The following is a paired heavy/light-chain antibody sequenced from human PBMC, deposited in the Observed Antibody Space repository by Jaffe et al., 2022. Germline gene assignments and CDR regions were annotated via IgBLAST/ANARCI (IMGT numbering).Heavy chain of an antibody. V-gene: IGHV3-48*03. CDR3: ATGQWLVQSRYYFDY. CDR1: GFTFNTFE. D-gene: IGHD6-19*01. CDR2: IGPTGSPR. J-gene: IGHJ4*02. Sequence: EVQLVESGGGLVQPGGSLRLSCAVSGFTFNTFEMHWVRQTPGKGLEWLSYIGPTGSPRYYADSVKGRFTISRDNAENSLYLQMNSLTAEDTAVYYCATGQWLVQSRYYFDYWGQGTLVTVSS.
Light chain of an antibody. Sequence: QSALTQPASVSGSPGQSITISCAGTNSDLGTYKYVSWYQQHPGKAPKLMIYDVSNRPSGVSNRFSGSKSGNTASLTISGLQAEDEADYYCSSYTSSSTLWVFGGGTKLTVL. J-gene: IGLJ3*02. CDR3: SSYTSSSTLWV. CDR2: DVS. CDR1: NSDLGTYKY. V-gene: IGLV2-14*03.